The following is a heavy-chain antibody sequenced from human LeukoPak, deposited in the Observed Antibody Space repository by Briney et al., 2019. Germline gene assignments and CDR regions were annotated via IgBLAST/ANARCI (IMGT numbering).Heavy chain of an antibody. CDR1: GFTFSSYS. J-gene: IGHJ4*02. CDR2: ISSSSSYI. CDR3: ARGSDYGDYFDY. D-gene: IGHD4-17*01. V-gene: IGHV3-21*01. Sequence: AGGSLRLSCAASGFTFSSYSMNWVRHAPGKGLEWVSSISSSSSYIYYADSVKGRFTISRDNAKNSLYLQMNSLRAEDTAVYYCARGSDYGDYFDYWGQGTLVTVSS.